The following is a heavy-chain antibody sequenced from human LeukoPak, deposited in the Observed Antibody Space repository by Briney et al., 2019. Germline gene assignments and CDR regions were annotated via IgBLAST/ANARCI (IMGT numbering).Heavy chain of an antibody. V-gene: IGHV3-43D*03. CDR3: AKDAYCSSTSCYYDY. CDR1: GFTFDDYA. Sequence: GGSLRLSCAASGFTFDDYAMHWVRQAPGKGLEWVSLISWDGGSTYYADSVKGRFTISRDNSKNSLYLQMHSLRAEDTALYYCAKDAYCSSTSCYYDYWGQGTLVTVSS. CDR2: ISWDGGST. D-gene: IGHD2-2*01. J-gene: IGHJ4*02.